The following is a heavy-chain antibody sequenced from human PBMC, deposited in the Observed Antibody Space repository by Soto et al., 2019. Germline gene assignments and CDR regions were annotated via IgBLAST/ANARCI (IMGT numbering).Heavy chain of an antibody. J-gene: IGHJ4*02. Sequence: SETLSLTCTVSGGSISSYYWSWIRQPPGKGLEWIGYIYYSGSTNYNPSLKSRVTISVDTSKNQFSLKLSSVTAADTAVYYCARVGGGTTDTLYGDYHYFDYWGQGTLVTVSS. CDR1: GGSISSYY. D-gene: IGHD4-17*01. CDR2: IYYSGST. CDR3: ARVGGGTTDTLYGDYHYFDY. V-gene: IGHV4-59*01.